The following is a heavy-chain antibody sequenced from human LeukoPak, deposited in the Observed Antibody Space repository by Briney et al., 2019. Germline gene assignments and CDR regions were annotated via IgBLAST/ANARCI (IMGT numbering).Heavy chain of an antibody. Sequence: ASVKVSCKASGYTFTSCDINWVRQATGQGLEWMGWMNPNSGNTGYGQSFQGRITMTRDISIGTAYMELSRLRSDDTAVYYCARAIDVAATPDYWGQGSLVTVSS. CDR2: MNPNSGNT. J-gene: IGHJ4*02. CDR1: GYTFTSCD. V-gene: IGHV1-8*01. CDR3: ARAIDVAATPDY. D-gene: IGHD2-15*01.